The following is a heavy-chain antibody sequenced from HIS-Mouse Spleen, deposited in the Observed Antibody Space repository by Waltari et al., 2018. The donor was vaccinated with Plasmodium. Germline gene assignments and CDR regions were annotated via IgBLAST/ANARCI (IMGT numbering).Heavy chain of an antibody. J-gene: IGHJ5*02. V-gene: IGHV3-48*01. CDR1: GFTFRSYS. Sequence: EVQLVESGGGLVHPGGSLGLSCAASGFTFRSYSMNWVRQAPGKGLEWVSYISSSSSTIYYADSVKGRFTISRDNAKNSLYLQMNSLRAEDTAVYYCARVNSGSYYWFDPWGQGTLVTVSS. CDR2: ISSSSSTI. CDR3: ARVNSGSYYWFDP. D-gene: IGHD1-26*01.